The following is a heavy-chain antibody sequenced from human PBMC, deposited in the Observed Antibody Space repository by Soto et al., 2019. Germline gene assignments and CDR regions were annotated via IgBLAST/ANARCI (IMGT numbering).Heavy chain of an antibody. Sequence: GGSLRLSCPASGFTFSSYAMHWVRQAPGKGLEYVSAISSNGGSTYYADSVKGRFTISRDNSKNTLYLQMSSLRAEDTAVYYCVKDLWYYYESTGGGGTQDYWGQGTLVTVSS. CDR1: GFTFSSYA. V-gene: IGHV3-64D*08. CDR2: ISSNGGST. J-gene: IGHJ4*02. D-gene: IGHD3-22*01. CDR3: VKDLWYYYESTGGGGTQDY.